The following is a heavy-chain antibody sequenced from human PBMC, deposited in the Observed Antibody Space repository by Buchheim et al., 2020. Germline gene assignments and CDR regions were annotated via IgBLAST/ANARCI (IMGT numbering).Heavy chain of an antibody. D-gene: IGHD3-22*01. CDR3: ARVAPTDYYDSSGYYDDY. CDR2: ISSSSSTI. J-gene: IGHJ4*02. Sequence: EVQLVESGGGLVQPGGSLRLSCAASGFTFSSYSMNWVRQAPGKGLEWVSYISSSSSTIYYADSVKGRFTISRDNAKNSLYLQMNSLRAEDTAVYYCARVAPTDYYDSSGYYDDYWGQGTL. CDR1: GFTFSSYS. V-gene: IGHV3-48*01.